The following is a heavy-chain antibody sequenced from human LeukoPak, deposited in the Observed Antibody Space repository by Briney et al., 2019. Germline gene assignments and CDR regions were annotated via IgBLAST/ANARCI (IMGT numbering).Heavy chain of an antibody. Sequence: SETLSLTCTVSGGSISSYYWSWIRQPAGKGLEWIGYIYYSGNTNYNPSFKSRVTISVDTSKNQFSLKLSSVTAADTAVYYCARHGGGGESYPRVFDFWGRGTLVTVSS. J-gene: IGHJ4*02. CDR3: ARHGGGGESYPRVFDF. V-gene: IGHV4-59*08. CDR1: GGSISSYY. CDR2: IYYSGNT. D-gene: IGHD1-26*01.